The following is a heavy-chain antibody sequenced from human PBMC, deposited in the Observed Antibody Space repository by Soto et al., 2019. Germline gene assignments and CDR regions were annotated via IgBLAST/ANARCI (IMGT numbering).Heavy chain of an antibody. D-gene: IGHD6-19*01. J-gene: IGHJ6*02. Sequence: SLRLSCASSGFTFSIYAMHWVRHSPCKLLEWVAVISYDGSNKYYADSVKGRFTISRDNSKNTLYLQMNSLRAEDTAVYYCARDKGRIAVAAYGMDVWGQGTTVTVSS. CDR2: ISYDGSNK. V-gene: IGHV3-30-3*01. CDR3: ARDKGRIAVAAYGMDV. CDR1: GFTFSIYA.